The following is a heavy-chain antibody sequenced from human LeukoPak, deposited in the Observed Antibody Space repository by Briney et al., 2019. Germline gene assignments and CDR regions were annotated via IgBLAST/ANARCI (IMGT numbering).Heavy chain of an antibody. D-gene: IGHD3-10*01. V-gene: IGHV1-69*13. CDR3: ATLGSTGDCYGSGSYYAYFDY. CDR2: IIPIFGTA. Sequence: SVKVSCKASGGTFSSYAISWVRQAPGQGLEWMGGIIPIFGTASYAQKFQGRVTITADESTSTAYMELSSLRSEDTAVYYCATLGSTGDCYGSGSYYAYFDYWGQGTLVTVSS. CDR1: GGTFSSYA. J-gene: IGHJ4*02.